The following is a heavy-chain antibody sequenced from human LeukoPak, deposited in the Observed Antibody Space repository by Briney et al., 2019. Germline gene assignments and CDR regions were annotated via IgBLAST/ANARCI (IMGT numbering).Heavy chain of an antibody. CDR1: GYTFTGYH. CDR3: ARDYCSSTSCLFDY. CDR2: INPNSGDT. V-gene: IGHV1-2*06. D-gene: IGHD2-2*01. J-gene: IGHJ4*02. Sequence: ASVKVSCKASGYTFTGYHMHWVRQAPGQGLEWMGRINPNSGDTNYAQKFQGRVAMTRDTSISTAFMELTRPRSDDTAVYYCARDYCSSTSCLFDYWGQGTLVTVS.